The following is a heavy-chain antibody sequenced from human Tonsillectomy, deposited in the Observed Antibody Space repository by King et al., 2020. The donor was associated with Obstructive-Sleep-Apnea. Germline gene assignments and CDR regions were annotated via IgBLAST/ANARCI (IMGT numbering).Heavy chain of an antibody. D-gene: IGHD6-19*01. V-gene: IGHV3-48*04. CDR1: GFTFSSYN. CDR2: ISSGSNTI. Sequence: VQLVESGGGLVQPGGSLRLSCASSGFTFSSYNMNWVRQAPGKGLEWVSYISSGSNTIYYADSVKGRFTISRDNAKSSLYLQMNSLRAEDTAVYYCAGWLYRSGSIEYWGQGTLVAVSS. CDR3: AGWLYRSGSIEY. J-gene: IGHJ4*02.